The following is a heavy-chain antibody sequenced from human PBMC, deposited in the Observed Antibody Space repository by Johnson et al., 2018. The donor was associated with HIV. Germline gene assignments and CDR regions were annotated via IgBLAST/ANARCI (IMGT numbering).Heavy chain of an antibody. CDR3: ARDLGVVGATTAFDI. CDR2: ISYDGSNK. D-gene: IGHD1-26*01. J-gene: IGHJ3*02. V-gene: IGHV3-30*19. Sequence: QVQLVESGGGVVQPGGSLRLSCAASGFTFRSYGTHWVRQAPGKGLEWVAFISYDGSNKYYADSVKGRFTISIDNAKNSLYLQMNSLRAEDTAVYYCARDLGVVGATTAFDIWGQGTMVTVSS. CDR1: GFTFRSYG.